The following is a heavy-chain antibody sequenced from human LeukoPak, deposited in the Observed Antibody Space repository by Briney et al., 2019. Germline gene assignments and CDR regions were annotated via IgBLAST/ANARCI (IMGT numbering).Heavy chain of an antibody. CDR3: AREWYYDYVWGSYRSTGYFDY. D-gene: IGHD3-16*02. Sequence: SETLSLTCTVSGGSISSYYWSWIRQPPGKGLEWIGYIYYSGSTNYNPSLKSRVTISVDTSKNQFSLKLSSVTAADTAVYYCAREWYYDYVWGSYRSTGYFDYWGQGTLVTVSS. J-gene: IGHJ4*02. CDR1: GGSISSYY. V-gene: IGHV4-59*01. CDR2: IYYSGST.